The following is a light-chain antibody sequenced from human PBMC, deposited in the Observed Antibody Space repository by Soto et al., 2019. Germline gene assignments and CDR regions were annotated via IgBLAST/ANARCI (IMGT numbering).Light chain of an antibody. CDR2: AAS. Sequence: DIQMTQSPSSLSASVGDRVTITCRASQGISNYLAWYQQKPGKVPKLLIYAASTLQSGVPSRFSGSGSGTDFTITISSLQPKDVATYYCQKYNSATQTFGQGTKLEIK. CDR1: QGISNY. J-gene: IGKJ2*01. CDR3: QKYNSATQT. V-gene: IGKV1-27*01.